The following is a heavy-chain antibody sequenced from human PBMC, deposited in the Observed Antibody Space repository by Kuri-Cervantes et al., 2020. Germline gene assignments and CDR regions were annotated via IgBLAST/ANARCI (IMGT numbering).Heavy chain of an antibody. J-gene: IGHJ6*03. CDR2: IYYSGST. CDR1: GGTISSYY. D-gene: IGHD6-19*01. V-gene: IGHV4-59*08. CDR3: ARHAYSSGWSYYYYYMDG. Sequence: GSLRLSCTVSGGTISSYYWSWIRQPPGKGLEWIGYIYYSGSTNYNPSLKSRVTISVDTSKNQFSLKLSSVTAADTAVYYCARHAYSSGWSYYYYYMDGWGKGTTVTVSS.